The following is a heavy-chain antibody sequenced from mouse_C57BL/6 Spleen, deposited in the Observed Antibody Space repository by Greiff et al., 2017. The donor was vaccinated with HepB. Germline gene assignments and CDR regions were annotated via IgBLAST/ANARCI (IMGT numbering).Heavy chain of an antibody. D-gene: IGHD2-5*01. J-gene: IGHJ3*01. CDR2: IDPSDSYT. V-gene: IGHV1-59*01. CDR1: GYTFTSYW. CDR3: AREGAYYSNYAY. Sequence: QVQLQQPGAELVRPGPSVKLSCKASGYTFTSYWMHWVKQRPGQGLEWIGVIDPSDSYTNYNQKFKGKATLTVDTSSSTAYMQLSSLTSEDSAVYYCAREGAYYSNYAYWGQGTLVTVSA.